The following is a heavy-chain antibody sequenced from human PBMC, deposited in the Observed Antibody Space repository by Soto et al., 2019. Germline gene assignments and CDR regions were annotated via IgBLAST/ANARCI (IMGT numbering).Heavy chain of an antibody. D-gene: IGHD3-3*01. CDR3: ARDGRYYDFWSGNPDYYSYGMDV. Sequence: GGSLRLSCAASGFTFSSYGMHWVRQAPGKGLEWVAVIWYDGSNKYYADSVKGRFTIPRDNSKNTLYLQMNSLRAEDTAVYYCARDGRYYDFWSGNPDYYSYGMDVWGQGTTVTVSS. CDR2: IWYDGSNK. J-gene: IGHJ6*02. CDR1: GFTFSSYG. V-gene: IGHV3-33*01.